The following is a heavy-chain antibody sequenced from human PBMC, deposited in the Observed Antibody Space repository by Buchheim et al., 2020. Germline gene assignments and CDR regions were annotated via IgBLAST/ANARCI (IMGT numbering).Heavy chain of an antibody. D-gene: IGHD6-13*01. Sequence: EVQLVESGGGLVKPGGSLRLSCAASGFTFSSYSMNWVRQAPGKGLEWVSSISSSSSYIYYADSVKGRFTISRDNAKNSLYLQMNSLRAEDTAVYYCARQPAAGPPEHNWFDPWGQGTL. V-gene: IGHV3-21*01. CDR2: ISSSSSYI. J-gene: IGHJ5*02. CDR3: ARQPAAGPPEHNWFDP. CDR1: GFTFSSYS.